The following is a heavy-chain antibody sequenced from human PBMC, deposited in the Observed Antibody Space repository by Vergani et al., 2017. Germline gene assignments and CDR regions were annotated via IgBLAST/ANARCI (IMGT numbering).Heavy chain of an antibody. V-gene: IGHV1-46*01. CDR3: ARAGPYDYVWGSYRYRVPIPFFDY. D-gene: IGHD3-16*02. Sequence: QVQLVQSGAEVKKPGASVKVSCKASGYTFTSYYMHWVRQAPGQGLEWMGIINPSGGSTSYEQKFQGRVTMTRNTSISTAYMELSSLRSEDTAVYYCARAGPYDYVWGSYRYRVPIPFFDYWGQGTLVTVSS. CDR2: INPSGGST. J-gene: IGHJ4*02. CDR1: GYTFTSYY.